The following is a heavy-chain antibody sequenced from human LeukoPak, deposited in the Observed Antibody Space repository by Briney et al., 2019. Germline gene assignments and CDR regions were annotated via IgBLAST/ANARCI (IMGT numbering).Heavy chain of an antibody. CDR1: GFSFDDYA. CDR3: AKDVNYSPSRTFDY. J-gene: IGHJ4*02. D-gene: IGHD5-24*01. V-gene: IGHV3-9*03. Sequence: GGSLRLSCAASGFSFDDYAMHWVRQAPEKGLEWVSSISWNSGSIDYADSVKGRFTGSRDNAKNSLYLQMNSLRIEDIILYYCAKDVNYSPSRTFDYWGQGTLVTASS. CDR2: ISWNSGSI.